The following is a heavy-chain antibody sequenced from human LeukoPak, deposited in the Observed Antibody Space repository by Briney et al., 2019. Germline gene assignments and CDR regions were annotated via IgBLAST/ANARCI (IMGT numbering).Heavy chain of an antibody. CDR1: GGSISSYY. CDR2: IYYSGST. D-gene: IGHD2-2*01. CDR3: SRVYCSSTSCYLSAFDI. J-gene: IGHJ3*02. V-gene: IGHV4-59*06. Sequence: PSETLSLTCTVSGGSISSYYWSWIRQPPGKGLEWIGYIYYSGSTYYNPSLKSRVTISVDTSKNQFSLKLSSVTAADTAVYYCSRVYCSSTSCYLSAFDIWGQGTMVTVSS.